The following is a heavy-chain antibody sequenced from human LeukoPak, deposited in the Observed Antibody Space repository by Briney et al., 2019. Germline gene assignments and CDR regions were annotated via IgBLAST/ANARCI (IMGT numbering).Heavy chain of an antibody. CDR1: GYSISSGYY. V-gene: IGHV4-38-2*01. CDR2: IYHSGST. Sequence: SETLSLTCAVSGYSISSGYYWAWIRPPPGKGLEGIGSIYHSGSTYYTPSLKSRVTISVDTSKDQFSLKLSSVTAADTAVYYCARVYCSGGSCYTYYFDYWGQGTLVTVSS. J-gene: IGHJ4*02. D-gene: IGHD2-15*01. CDR3: ARVYCSGGSCYTYYFDY.